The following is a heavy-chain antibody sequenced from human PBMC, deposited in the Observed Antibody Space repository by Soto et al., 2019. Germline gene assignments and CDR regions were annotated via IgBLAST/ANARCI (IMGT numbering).Heavy chain of an antibody. CDR1: GCSISSGGYY. D-gene: IGHD6-13*01. J-gene: IGHJ5*02. CDR2: IYYSGST. Sequence: SEALSLTCTVSGCSISSGGYYWSWIRQHPGKGLEWIGYIYYSGSTYYNPSLKSRVTISVDTSKNQFSLKLSSVTAADTAVYYCARDGGDSSSWYGGYNWFDPWGQGTLVTVSS. V-gene: IGHV4-31*03. CDR3: ARDGGDSSSWYGGYNWFDP.